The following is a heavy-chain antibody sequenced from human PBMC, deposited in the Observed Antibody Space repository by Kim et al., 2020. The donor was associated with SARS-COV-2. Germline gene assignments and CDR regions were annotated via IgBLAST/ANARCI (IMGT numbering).Heavy chain of an antibody. J-gene: IGHJ2*01. CDR1: GFTFSSYW. CDR2: IKQDGSEK. D-gene: IGHD3-9*01. CDR3: ARKTRKLTHWYFDL. Sequence: GGSLRLSCAASGFTFSSYWMSWVRQAPGKGLEWVANIKQDGSEKYYVDSVKGRFTISRDNAKNSLYLQMNSLRAEDTAVYYCARKTRKLTHWYFDLWGRGTLVTVSS. V-gene: IGHV3-7*03.